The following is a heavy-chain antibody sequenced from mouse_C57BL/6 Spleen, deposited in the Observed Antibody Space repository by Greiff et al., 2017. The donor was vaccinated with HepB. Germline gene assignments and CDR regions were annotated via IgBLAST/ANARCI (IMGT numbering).Heavy chain of an antibody. D-gene: IGHD3-2*02. Sequence: QVQLKQPGAELVKPGASVKLSCKASGYTFTSYWMQWVKQRPGQGLEWIVEIDPSDSYTNYNQKFKGKATLTVDTSTSTAYMQLSSLTSEDSAVYYCAISRQLRLRNWYFDVWGTGTTVTVSS. CDR3: AISRQLRLRNWYFDV. CDR1: GYTFTSYW. CDR2: IDPSDSYT. V-gene: IGHV1-50*01. J-gene: IGHJ1*03.